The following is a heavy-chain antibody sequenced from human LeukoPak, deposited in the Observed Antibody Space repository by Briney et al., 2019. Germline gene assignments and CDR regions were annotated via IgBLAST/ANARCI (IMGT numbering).Heavy chain of an antibody. CDR3: AREYYYDSSGYYAPDHFDY. CDR2: ISSSSSYI. J-gene: IGHJ4*02. Sequence: GGSLRLSCAASGFTFSSYSMNWVHKAPGKGLEWVSSISSSSSYIYYADSVKGRFTISRDNAKNSLYLQMNSLRAEDTAVYYCAREYYYDSSGYYAPDHFDYWGQGTLVTVSS. D-gene: IGHD3-22*01. V-gene: IGHV3-21*01. CDR1: GFTFSSYS.